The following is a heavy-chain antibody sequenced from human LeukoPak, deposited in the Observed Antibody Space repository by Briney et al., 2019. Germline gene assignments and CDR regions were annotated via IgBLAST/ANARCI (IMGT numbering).Heavy chain of an antibody. CDR3: TRQDCSGGSCSYVDY. Sequence: GESLKISCTASGFDFSGFYMHWVRQASGRGLEWVGLIRSKPSSYTTVYAASVKGRFTISRDDSKSTAYLQMNSLKAEDTAVYYCTRQDCSGGSCSYVDYWGQGTLVTVSS. V-gene: IGHV3-73*01. J-gene: IGHJ4*02. CDR1: GFDFSGFY. CDR2: IRSKPSSYTT. D-gene: IGHD2-15*01.